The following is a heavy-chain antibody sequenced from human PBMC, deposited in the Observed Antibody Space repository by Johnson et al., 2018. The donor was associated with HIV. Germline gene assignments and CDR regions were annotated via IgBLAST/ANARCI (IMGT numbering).Heavy chain of an antibody. CDR2: IYSGGST. V-gene: IGHV3-66*02. CDR3: AKDGRYSYGYGAFDI. Sequence: VQLLESGGGLVQPGGSLRLSCAASGFTVSSNYMSWVRQAPGKGLEWVSVIYSGGSTYYADSVKGRFTISRDNSKNTLYLQMNSLRAEDTAVYYCAKDGRYSYGYGAFDIWGQGTMVTV. D-gene: IGHD5-18*01. CDR1: GFTVSSNY. J-gene: IGHJ3*02.